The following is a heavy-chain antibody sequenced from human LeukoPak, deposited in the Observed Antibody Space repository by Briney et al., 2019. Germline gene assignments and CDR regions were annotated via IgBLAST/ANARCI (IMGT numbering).Heavy chain of an antibody. CDR1: GGSINSYY. J-gene: IGHJ6*02. D-gene: IGHD3-3*01. V-gene: IGHV4-59*01. CDR2: IYYSGST. CDR3: ARDPYDFWSGYYYGMDV. Sequence: PSETLSLTCTVSGGSINSYYWSWIRQPPGKGLEWIGYIYYSGSTNYNPSLKSRVTISVDTSKNQFSLKLSSVTAADTAVYYCARDPYDFWSGYYYGMDVWGQGTTVTVSS.